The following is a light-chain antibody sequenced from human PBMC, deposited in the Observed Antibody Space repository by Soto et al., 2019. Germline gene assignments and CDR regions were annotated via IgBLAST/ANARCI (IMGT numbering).Light chain of an antibody. V-gene: IGLV2-14*01. J-gene: IGLJ1*01. CDR2: EVS. Sequence: QSDLTQPASVSGSPGQSITISCIGTSSDVGAYNYVSWYQQLPGKAPKLMIYEVSNRPSGTSNRFSGSKSGNTASLTISGLQTEDEADYYCNSRASGTTYVFGTGTKVTVL. CDR3: NSRASGTTYV. CDR1: SSDVGAYNY.